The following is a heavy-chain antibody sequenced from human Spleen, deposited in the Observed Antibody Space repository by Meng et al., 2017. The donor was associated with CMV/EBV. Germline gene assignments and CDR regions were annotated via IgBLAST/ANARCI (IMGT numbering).Heavy chain of an antibody. CDR1: GFTFSDYY. V-gene: IGHV3-11*01. J-gene: IGHJ4*02. CDR3: ARGRKFGDPSGLCLDY. D-gene: IGHD4-17*01. Sequence: GGSLRLSCATSGFTFSDYYMHWIRQAPGKGLEWLSYMSDSGTTISHADSVKGRFTISRDNGKKSLFLQMNSLRAEDTAVYFCARGRKFGDPSGLCLDYWGQGTVVTVSS. CDR2: MSDSGTTI.